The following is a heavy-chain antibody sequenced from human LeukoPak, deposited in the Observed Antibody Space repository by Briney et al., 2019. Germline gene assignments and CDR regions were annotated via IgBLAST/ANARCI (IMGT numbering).Heavy chain of an antibody. D-gene: IGHD5-18*01. V-gene: IGHV4-59*12. J-gene: IGHJ3*02. CDR2: IYYSGST. CDR1: GGSISSYY. CDR3: ARTRPNGVTDDAFDI. Sequence: SETLSLTCTVSGGSISSYYWSWIRQPPGKGLEWIGYIYYSGSTNYNPSLKSRVTISVDTSKNQFSLKLSSVTAADTAVYYCARTRPNGVTDDAFDIWGQGTMVTVSS.